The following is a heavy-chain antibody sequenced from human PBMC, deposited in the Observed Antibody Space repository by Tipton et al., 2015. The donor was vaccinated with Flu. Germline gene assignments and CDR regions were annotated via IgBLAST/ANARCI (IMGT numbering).Heavy chain of an antibody. J-gene: IGHJ3*02. V-gene: IGHV4-34*01. CDR3: AAHCSGGSCSHAFDI. D-gene: IGHD2-15*01. CDR1: GGSFSSHY. Sequence: TLSLTCAVCGGSFSSHYWSWIRQPPGKGLEWIGEINPSGSTNYNPSLKSRVTISGDTSKNQVSLKLSSVTAADTAVYYCAAHCSGGSCSHAFDIWGQGTMVTVSS. CDR2: INPSGST.